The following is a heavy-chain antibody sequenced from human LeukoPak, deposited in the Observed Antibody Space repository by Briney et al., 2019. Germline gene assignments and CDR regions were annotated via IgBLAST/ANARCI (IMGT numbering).Heavy chain of an antibody. J-gene: IGHJ4*02. CDR2: ITSGGTYI. CDR3: ARDRLTSVSYFFDY. CDR1: GLTFSDYS. D-gene: IGHD1-26*01. V-gene: IGHV3-21*01. Sequence: GGSLRLSCAASGLTFSDYSMAWVRQTPGKGLEWVSSITSGGTYIYYADSVKGPFTISRDNAKNSLYLQMNSLRAEDTAVYYCARDRLTSVSYFFDYWGQGTLVTVSS.